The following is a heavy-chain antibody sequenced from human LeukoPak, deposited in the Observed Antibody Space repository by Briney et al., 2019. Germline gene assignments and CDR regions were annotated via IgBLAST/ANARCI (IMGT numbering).Heavy chain of an antibody. CDR1: GYSISSGCY. CDR2: IYHSGST. V-gene: IGHV4-38-2*02. D-gene: IGHD3-22*01. CDR3: TMYYYDSSSYPRLD. Sequence: SETLSLTCTVSGYSISSGCYWGWIRQPPGKGLEWIGSIYHSGSTYYNPSLKSRVTISVDTSKNQFSLKLSSVTAADTAVYYCTMYYYDSSSYPRLDWGQGTLVTVSS. J-gene: IGHJ4*02.